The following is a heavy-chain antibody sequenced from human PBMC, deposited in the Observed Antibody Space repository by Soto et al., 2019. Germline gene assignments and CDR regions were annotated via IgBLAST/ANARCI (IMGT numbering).Heavy chain of an antibody. V-gene: IGHV5-51*01. Sequence: GASLKISYKGSGYRVTSYWIGWVRQMPGKGLEWMGIIYPGDSDTRYSPSFQGQVTMTSDTTSSTTYMELSGLKSDDTAVYFCARGADYYDSGAYYYILNYWGQGTLVTVSS. J-gene: IGHJ1*01. D-gene: IGHD3-22*01. CDR2: IYPGDSDT. CDR1: GYRVTSYW. CDR3: ARGADYYDSGAYYYILNY.